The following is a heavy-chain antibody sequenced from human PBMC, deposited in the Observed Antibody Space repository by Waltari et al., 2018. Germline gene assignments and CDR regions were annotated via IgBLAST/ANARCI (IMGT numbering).Heavy chain of an antibody. CDR3: AREGTYYYDSSGYYFDY. V-gene: IGHV4-34*01. Sequence: QVQLQQWGAGLLKPSETLSLTCAVYGGSLSGDCGSWIRQPPGKGLEWIGEINHSGVTNYNPSLKSRVTISVDTSKNQFSLKLSSVTAADTAVYYCAREGTYYYDSSGYYFDYWGQGTLVTVSS. J-gene: IGHJ4*02. D-gene: IGHD3-22*01. CDR1: GGSLSGDC. CDR2: INHSGVT.